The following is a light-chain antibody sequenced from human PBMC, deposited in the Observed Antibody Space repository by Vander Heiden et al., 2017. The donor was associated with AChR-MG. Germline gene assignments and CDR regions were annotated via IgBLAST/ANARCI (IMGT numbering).Light chain of an antibody. J-gene: IGKJ4*01. Sequence: DIQMTQSPSTLSASVGDRVTITCRASQSISDWLAWYQQKPGKAPKLLIYKASNLESGVPSRFSGSGSGTEFARAISSLQPDEFATYYCQHYKSFPLTFGGGTKVEI. V-gene: IGKV1-5*03. CDR2: KAS. CDR1: QSISDW. CDR3: QHYKSFPLT.